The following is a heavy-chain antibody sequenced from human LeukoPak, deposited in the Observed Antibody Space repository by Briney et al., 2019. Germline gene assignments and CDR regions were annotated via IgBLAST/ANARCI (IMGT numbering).Heavy chain of an antibody. Sequence: PSETLSLTCTVSGGSISSSSYYWGWIRQPPGKGLERIGSIYYSGSTYYNPSLKSRVTISVDTSKNQFSLKLSSVTAADTAVYYCARHQYYYDSSGYYPDYWGQGTLVTVSS. CDR3: ARHQYYYDSSGYYPDY. CDR1: GGSISSSSYY. D-gene: IGHD3-22*01. V-gene: IGHV4-39*01. J-gene: IGHJ4*02. CDR2: IYYSGST.